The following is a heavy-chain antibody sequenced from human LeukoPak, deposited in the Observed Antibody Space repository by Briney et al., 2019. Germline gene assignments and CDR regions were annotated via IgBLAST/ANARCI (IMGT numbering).Heavy chain of an antibody. CDR1: GYSFTSYW. CDR3: ARQEAVAGTTSWFDP. J-gene: IGHJ5*02. Sequence: GESLKISCKGSGYSFTSYWIGWVRQMPGKGLEWMGIIYPGDSDTRYSPSFQGQVTISADKSISTAYLQWSSLKASDTAMYYCARQEAVAGTTSWFDPWGQGTLVTVSS. CDR2: IYPGDSDT. D-gene: IGHD6-19*01. V-gene: IGHV5-51*01.